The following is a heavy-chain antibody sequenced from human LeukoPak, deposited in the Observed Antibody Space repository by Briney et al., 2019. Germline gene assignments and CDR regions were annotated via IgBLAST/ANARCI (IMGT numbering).Heavy chain of an antibody. CDR3: AKLGALWFGELSN. D-gene: IGHD3-10*01. Sequence: GGSLRLSCAASGFTFSSYAMSWVRQAPGKGLEWVSTIGGSGDSTYYADSVKGRFTISRDNSKNTLYLQMNSLRAEDTAVYYCAKLGALWFGELSNWGQGTLVTVSS. J-gene: IGHJ4*02. CDR2: IGGSGDST. V-gene: IGHV3-23*01. CDR1: GFTFSSYA.